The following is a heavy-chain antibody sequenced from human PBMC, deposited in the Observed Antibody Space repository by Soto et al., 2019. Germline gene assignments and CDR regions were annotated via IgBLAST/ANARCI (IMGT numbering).Heavy chain of an antibody. CDR2: ISTTSSYI. J-gene: IGHJ3*02. D-gene: IGHD4-17*01. Sequence: EVQLVESGGGLVKPGGSLRLSCEASGCTFRSYSMNWVRQAPGKGLEWVSSISTTSSYIYYGDSVKGRFTISRDNAKNSLFLQMNSLRAEDTAIYYCAREGDDYGDYKRAFDIWGHGTTFTVFS. CDR1: GCTFRSYS. CDR3: AREGDDYGDYKRAFDI. V-gene: IGHV3-21*01.